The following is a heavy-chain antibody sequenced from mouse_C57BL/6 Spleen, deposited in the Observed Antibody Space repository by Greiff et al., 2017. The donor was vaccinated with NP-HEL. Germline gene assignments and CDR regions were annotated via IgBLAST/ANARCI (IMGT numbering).Heavy chain of an antibody. J-gene: IGHJ2*01. CDR1: GYTFTSYW. V-gene: IGHV1-61*01. Sequence: QVQLQQPGAELVRPGSSVKLSCKASGYTFTSYWMDWVKQRPGQGLEWIGNIYPSDSETHYNQKFKDKATLTVDKSSSTAYMQLSSLTSEDSAVYYCARRDGYYVYFDYWGQGTTLTVSS. D-gene: IGHD2-3*01. CDR2: IYPSDSET. CDR3: ARRDGYYVYFDY.